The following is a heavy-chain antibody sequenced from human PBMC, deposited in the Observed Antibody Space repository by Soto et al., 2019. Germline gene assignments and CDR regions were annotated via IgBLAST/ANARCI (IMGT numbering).Heavy chain of an antibody. J-gene: IGHJ4*02. CDR2: IYYSGST. D-gene: IGHD6-13*01. V-gene: IGHV4-59*12. CDR1: GGSISSYY. Sequence: SETLSLTCTVSGGSISSYYWSWIRQPPGKGLEWIGYIYYSGSTNYNPSLKSRVTISVDTSKNQFSLKLTSVSAADTAVYYCARASATIAAAAIFDYWGLGTLVTVSS. CDR3: ARASATIAAAAIFDY.